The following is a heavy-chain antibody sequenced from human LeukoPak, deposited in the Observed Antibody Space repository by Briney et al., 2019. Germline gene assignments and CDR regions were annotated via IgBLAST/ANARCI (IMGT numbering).Heavy chain of an antibody. Sequence: GGSLRLSCAASGFFFNNYGLIWVRQAPGKGLQWVSAISNDGGGITYADFVKGRFTISRDNSKNTLFLQMNSLRAEDTALYCCAKGGSGYFLDLWGQGTLVTVSS. J-gene: IGHJ5*02. V-gene: IGHV3-23*01. D-gene: IGHD5-12*01. CDR1: GFFFNNYG. CDR2: ISNDGGGI. CDR3: AKGGSGYFLDL.